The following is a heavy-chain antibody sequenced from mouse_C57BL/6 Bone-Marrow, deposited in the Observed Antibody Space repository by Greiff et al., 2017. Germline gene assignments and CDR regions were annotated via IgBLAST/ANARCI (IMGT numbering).Heavy chain of an antibody. CDR2: INYDGSST. CDR3: ARDDGNYVFAY. D-gene: IGHD2-1*01. CDR1: GFTFSDYY. J-gene: IGHJ3*01. Sequence: EVMLVESEGGLVQPGSSMKLSCTASGFTFSDYYMAWVRQVPEKGLEWVANINYDGSSTYYLDSLKSRFIISRDNAKNILYLQRSSLKSEDTATYYCARDDGNYVFAYWGQGTLVTVSA. V-gene: IGHV5-16*01.